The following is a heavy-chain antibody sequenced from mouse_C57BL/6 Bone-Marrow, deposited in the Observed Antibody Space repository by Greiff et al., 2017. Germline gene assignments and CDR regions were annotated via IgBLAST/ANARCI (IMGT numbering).Heavy chain of an antibody. V-gene: IGHV1-80*01. CDR3: AREDWEGYYYAMDY. Sequence: ESGAELVKPGASVKISCKASGYAFSSYWMNWVKQRPGKGLEWIGQIYPGDGDTNYNGKFKGKATLTADKSSSTAYMQLSSLTSEDSAVYFCAREDWEGYYYAMDYWGQGTSVTVSS. CDR1: GYAFSSYW. D-gene: IGHD4-1*01. J-gene: IGHJ4*01. CDR2: IYPGDGDT.